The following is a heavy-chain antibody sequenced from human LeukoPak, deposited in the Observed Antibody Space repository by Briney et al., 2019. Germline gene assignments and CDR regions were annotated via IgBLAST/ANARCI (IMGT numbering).Heavy chain of an antibody. J-gene: IGHJ4*02. D-gene: IGHD3-9*01. CDR2: IYYSGST. CDR3: ARQGLRYFDWSSAFDY. CDR1: GGSISSYY. V-gene: IGHV4-59*08. Sequence: KASETLSLTCAVSGGSISSYYWSWIRQPPGKGLEWIGYIYYSGSTNYNPSLKSRVTISVDTSKNQFSLKLSSVTAADTAVYYCARQGLRYFDWSSAFDYWGQGTLVTVSS.